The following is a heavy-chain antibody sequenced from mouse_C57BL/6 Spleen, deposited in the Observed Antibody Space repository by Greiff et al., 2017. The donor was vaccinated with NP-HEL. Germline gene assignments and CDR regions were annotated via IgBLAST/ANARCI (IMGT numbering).Heavy chain of an antibody. V-gene: IGHV3-6*01. CDR2: ISYDGSN. CDR1: GYSITSGYY. CDR3: ARDRRDYDGFFAY. D-gene: IGHD2-4*01. Sequence: EVQLQQSGPGLVKPSQSLSLTCSVTGYSITSGYYWNWIRQFPGNKLEWMGYISYDGSNNYNPSLKNRISITRDTSKNQFFLKLNSVTTEDTATYYCARDRRDYDGFFAYWGQGTLVTVSA. J-gene: IGHJ3*01.